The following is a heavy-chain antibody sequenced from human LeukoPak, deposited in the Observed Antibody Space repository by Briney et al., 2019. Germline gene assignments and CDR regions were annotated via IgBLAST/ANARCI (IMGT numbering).Heavy chain of an antibody. Sequence: PGRSLRLSCAASGFTFGGYAMHWVRQAPGKGLEWVAVISYDGNNKYYADSVKGRFTISRDNSKNTLYLQMNSPRAEDTAVYYRAREGLRYFDWLFDSWGQGTLVTVSS. D-gene: IGHD3-9*01. CDR1: GFTFGGYA. J-gene: IGHJ4*02. V-gene: IGHV3-30*04. CDR2: ISYDGNNK. CDR3: AREGLRYFDWLFDS.